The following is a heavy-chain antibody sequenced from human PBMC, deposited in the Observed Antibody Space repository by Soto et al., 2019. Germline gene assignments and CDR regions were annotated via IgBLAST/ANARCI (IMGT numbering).Heavy chain of an antibody. CDR1: GDSVSSNSAS. V-gene: IGHV6-1*01. Sequence: SQTLSLTCAISGDSVSSNSASWNWIRQSPSRGLEWLGRTYYRSKWYNDYAVSVKSRITINPDTSKNHFSLQLNSVTPEDTAVYYCARGIAVAGPYGMDVWGQGTTVTVS. D-gene: IGHD6-19*01. CDR2: TYYRSKWYN. CDR3: ARGIAVAGPYGMDV. J-gene: IGHJ6*02.